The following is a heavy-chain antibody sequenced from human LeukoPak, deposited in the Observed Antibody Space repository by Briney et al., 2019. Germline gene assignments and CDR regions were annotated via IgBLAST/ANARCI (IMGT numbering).Heavy chain of an antibody. D-gene: IGHD3-9*01. CDR3: ATGVLTAYCCDF. CDR2: IYPGDSDT. J-gene: IGHJ4*02. Sequence: HGESLKISCRTSGYTFTNHWIGWVRQTPGKGLEWMGIIYPGDSDTAYSPSFQGQVTISADKSIATAHLQWSRLKASDTAMYYRATGVLTAYCCDFWGQGTLVTVSS. V-gene: IGHV5-51*01. CDR1: GYTFTNHW.